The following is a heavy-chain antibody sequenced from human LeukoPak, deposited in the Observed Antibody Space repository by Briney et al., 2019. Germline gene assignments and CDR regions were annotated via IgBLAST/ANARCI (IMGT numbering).Heavy chain of an antibody. D-gene: IGHD3-3*01. V-gene: IGHV1-8*03. CDR2: VNPNSGYT. CDR1: GYTFTNYD. J-gene: IGHJ4*02. Sequence: GASVKVSCRASGYTFTNYDINWVRQATGQGLEWMGWVNPNSGYTGYAQKFQGRITITTDTSISTAYMGLSSLRSEDTAVYYCARVGFWSAYQPRGSRKYYFDYWSQGTLVTVSS. CDR3: ARVGFWSAYQPRGSRKYYFDY.